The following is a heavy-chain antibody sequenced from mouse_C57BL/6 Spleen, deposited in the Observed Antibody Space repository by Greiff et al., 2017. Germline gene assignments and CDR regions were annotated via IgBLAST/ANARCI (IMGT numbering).Heavy chain of an antibody. V-gene: IGHV5-9*01. Sequence: DVMLVESGGGLVKPGGSLKLSCAASGFTFSSYTMSWVRQTPEKRLEWVATISGGGGNTYYPDSVKGRFTISRDNAKNTLYLQMSSLRSEDTALYDCARDKTGTSDYWGQGTTLTVSS. CDR3: ARDKTGTSDY. J-gene: IGHJ2*01. CDR1: GFTFSSYT. CDR2: ISGGGGNT. D-gene: IGHD4-1*01.